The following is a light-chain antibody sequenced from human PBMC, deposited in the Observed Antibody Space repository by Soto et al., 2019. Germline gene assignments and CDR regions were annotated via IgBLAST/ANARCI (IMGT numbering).Light chain of an antibody. J-gene: IGKJ1*01. V-gene: IGKV3-20*01. Sequence: EILLTQSPGTLSLSPGERATLSCRASQSVSSSYLAWYQQKPGQAPRLVIYGASSRTTGIPDRFSGSGSGTDFTLTISRLEPEDFAVYYCQQYGSSRWTFGQGTKVDIK. CDR2: GAS. CDR3: QQYGSSRWT. CDR1: QSVSSSY.